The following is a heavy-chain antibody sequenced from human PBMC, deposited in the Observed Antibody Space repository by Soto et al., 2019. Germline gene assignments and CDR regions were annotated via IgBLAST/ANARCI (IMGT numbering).Heavy chain of an antibody. Sequence: GGSLRLSCAASGFIFSSYDMQWVRQVTGKGLEWVSLIGRAGDTYYLDSVKGRFTTSREDGKNSLYLEMNNLRADDTAVYYCVRDPAGHGMDVWGQGTTVTVSS. CDR3: VRDPAGHGMDV. CDR2: IGRAGDT. CDR1: GFIFSSYD. J-gene: IGHJ6*02. V-gene: IGHV3-13*01. D-gene: IGHD3-10*01.